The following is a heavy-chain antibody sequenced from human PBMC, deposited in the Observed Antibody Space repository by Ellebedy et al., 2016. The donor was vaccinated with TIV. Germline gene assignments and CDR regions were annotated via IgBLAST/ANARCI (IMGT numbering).Heavy chain of an antibody. V-gene: IGHV3-7*01. D-gene: IGHD1-26*01. Sequence: GESLKISCSASGFTFSRYWMNWVRQAPGKGLDWVASINQDGSEKYYVESVEGRFTISRDNAKNSLYLQVNSLRAEDTAVYYCASARIVGATGRNMDVWGQGTTVTVSS. CDR3: ASARIVGATGRNMDV. CDR2: INQDGSEK. CDR1: GFTFSRYW. J-gene: IGHJ6*02.